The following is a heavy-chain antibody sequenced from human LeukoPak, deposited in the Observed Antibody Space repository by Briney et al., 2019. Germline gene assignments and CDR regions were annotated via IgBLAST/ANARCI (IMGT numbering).Heavy chain of an antibody. CDR2: ITNSGGST. CDR3: AGGGYDSSGYYQYYFDF. J-gene: IGHJ4*02. Sequence: PGGSLRLSCAASGFTFSSYGMSWVRQAPGKGLEWVSAITNSGGSTYYADSAKGRFTISRDNSKNTLYLQMNSPRAEDTAVYYCAGGGYDSSGYYQYYFDFWGQGTLVTVSS. D-gene: IGHD3-22*01. V-gene: IGHV3-23*01. CDR1: GFTFSSYG.